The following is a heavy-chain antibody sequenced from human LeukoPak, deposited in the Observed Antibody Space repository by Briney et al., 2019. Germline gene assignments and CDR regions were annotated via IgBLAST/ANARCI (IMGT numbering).Heavy chain of an antibody. J-gene: IGHJ4*02. V-gene: IGHV3-53*01. Sequence: PGGPLRLSCAASGFTFSSYAMSWVRQAPGKGLEWVSVIYSGGSTYYADSVKGRFTISRDNSKNTLYLQMNSLRAEDTAVYYCARDGYCSGGSCLLDYWGQGTLVTVSS. CDR3: ARDGYCSGGSCLLDY. CDR2: IYSGGST. CDR1: GFTFSSYA. D-gene: IGHD2-15*01.